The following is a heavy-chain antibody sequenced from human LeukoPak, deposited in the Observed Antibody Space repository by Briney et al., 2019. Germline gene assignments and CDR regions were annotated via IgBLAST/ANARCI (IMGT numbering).Heavy chain of an antibody. Sequence: GGSLRLSCAASGFTFSSYAMSWVRQAPGKGLEWVSAISGSGGSTYYADSVKGRFTISRDNSKNTLYLQINSLRAYDTAVYYCPKIDPSDVFDIWGQGTMVPVSS. CDR3: PKIDPSDVFDI. V-gene: IGHV3-23*01. J-gene: IGHJ3*02. CDR2: ISGSGGST. CDR1: GFTFSSYA.